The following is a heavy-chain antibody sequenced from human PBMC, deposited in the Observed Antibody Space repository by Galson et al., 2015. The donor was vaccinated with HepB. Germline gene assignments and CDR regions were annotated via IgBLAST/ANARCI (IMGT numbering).Heavy chain of an antibody. J-gene: IGHJ6*02. CDR2: ISSSSTI. CDR3: ARDSGRTTVTYYYYYYGMDV. V-gene: IGHV3-48*02. D-gene: IGHD4-11*01. CDR1: GFTFSSYS. Sequence: SLRLSCAASGFTFSSYSMNWVRQAPGKGLEWVSYISSSSTIYYADSVKGRFTISRDNAKNSLYLQMNSLRDEDTAVYYCARDSGRTTVTYYYYYYGMDVWGQGTTVTVSS.